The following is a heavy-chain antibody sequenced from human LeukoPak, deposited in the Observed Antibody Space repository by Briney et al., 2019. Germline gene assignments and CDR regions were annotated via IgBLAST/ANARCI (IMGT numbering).Heavy chain of an antibody. V-gene: IGHV4-59*01. CDR2: IYYSGST. D-gene: IGHD6-13*01. CDR1: GGSISSYY. Sequence: SETLSLTYTVSGGSISSYYWSWIRQPPGKGLEWIGYIYYSGSTNYNPSLKSRVTISVDTSKNQFSLKLSSVTAADTAVYYCARVGSRSDYWGQGTLVTVSS. J-gene: IGHJ4*02. CDR3: ARVGSRSDY.